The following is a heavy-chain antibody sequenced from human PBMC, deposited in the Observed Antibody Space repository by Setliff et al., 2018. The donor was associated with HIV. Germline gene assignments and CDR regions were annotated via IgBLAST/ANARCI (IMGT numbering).Heavy chain of an antibody. CDR2: IYYIGIT. Sequence: PSETLSLTCTVSGDSISRSSYYWGWIRQPPGKGLEWIGNIYYIGITNYYPSLESRVTISVDTSKNQFSLKLSSVTAADTAVYYCARPQYPGYYFDYYMDVWGKGTTVTVSS. V-gene: IGHV4-39*01. D-gene: IGHD2-2*01. J-gene: IGHJ6*03. CDR1: GDSISRSSYY. CDR3: ARPQYPGYYFDYYMDV.